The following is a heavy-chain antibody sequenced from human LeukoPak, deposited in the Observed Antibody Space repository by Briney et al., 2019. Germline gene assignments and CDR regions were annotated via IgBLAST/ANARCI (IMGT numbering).Heavy chain of an antibody. J-gene: IGHJ6*03. CDR2: IYHSGST. CDR3: ARDTAMVPRYYYYYYMDV. D-gene: IGHD5-18*01. CDR1: GYSISSGYY. V-gene: IGHV4-38-2*02. Sequence: SETLSLTCAVSGYSISSGYYWGWIRQPPGKGLEGIGSIYHSGSTYYNPSLKSRVTISVDTSKNQFSLKLSSVTAADTAVYYCARDTAMVPRYYYYYYMDVWGKGTTVTVSS.